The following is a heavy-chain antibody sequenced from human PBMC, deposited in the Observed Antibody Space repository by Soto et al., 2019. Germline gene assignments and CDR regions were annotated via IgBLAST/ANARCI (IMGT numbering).Heavy chain of an antibody. D-gene: IGHD3-3*01. CDR3: ARERYDFWSGYYFDY. J-gene: IGHJ4*02. Sequence: GASVKVSCKASGYTFTSYAMHWVRQAPGQRLEWMGWINAGNGNTKYSQKFQGRVTITRDTSASTAYMELSSLRSEDTAVYYCARERYDFWSGYYFDYWGQGTLVTVSS. CDR1: GYTFTSYA. CDR2: INAGNGNT. V-gene: IGHV1-3*01.